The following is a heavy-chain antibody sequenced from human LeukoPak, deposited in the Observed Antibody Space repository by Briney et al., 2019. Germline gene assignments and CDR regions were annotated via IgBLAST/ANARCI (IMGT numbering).Heavy chain of an antibody. CDR3: AKTYYDFWSGYSYYFDY. V-gene: IGHV3-23*01. J-gene: IGHJ4*02. CDR2: ISGSGGST. CDR1: GFTFSSYA. Sequence: TGGSLRLSCAASGFTFSSYAMSWVRQAPGKGLEWVSAISGSGGSTYYADSVKGRFAISRDNSKNTQYLQMNSLRAEDTAVYYCAKTYYDFWSGYSYYFDYWGQGTLVTVSS. D-gene: IGHD3-3*01.